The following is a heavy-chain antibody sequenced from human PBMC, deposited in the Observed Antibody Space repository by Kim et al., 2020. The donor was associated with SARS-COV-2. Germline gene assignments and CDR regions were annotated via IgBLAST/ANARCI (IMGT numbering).Heavy chain of an antibody. J-gene: IGHJ4*02. Sequence: SQTLSLTFAVSGDSVSTGSGAWSWIRQSPSRGLEWLGRTLYRSKWYNEYAPSVKGRLAITADTAKNQFALQLNAVTPEDTAVYYCVRDSGGSYGPYCFEDWGQGSLVIVSS. CDR3: VRDSGGSYGPYCFED. CDR1: GDSVSTGSGA. CDR2: TLYRSKWYN. D-gene: IGHD1-26*01. V-gene: IGHV6-1*01.